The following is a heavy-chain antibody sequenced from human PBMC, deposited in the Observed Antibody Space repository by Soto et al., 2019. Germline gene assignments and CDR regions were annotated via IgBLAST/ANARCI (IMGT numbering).Heavy chain of an antibody. CDR2: IYPGDSST. V-gene: IGHV5-51*01. CDR3: TIGLGYCCNGVCYTTRFDP. CDR1: GYSFTSYW. D-gene: IGHD2-8*01. J-gene: IGHJ5*02. Sequence: PGESLKISCKGFGYSFTSYWIGWVRQMPGRGLGWMGVIYPGDSSTRYSPSFQGQVTISADKSITTAYLQWSSLKASDTAIYYCTIGLGYCCNGVCYTTRFDPSGQGTLVTVSS.